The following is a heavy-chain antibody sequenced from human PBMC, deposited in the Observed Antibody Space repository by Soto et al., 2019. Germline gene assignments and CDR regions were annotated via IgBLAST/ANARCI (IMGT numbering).Heavy chain of an antibody. V-gene: IGHV3-7*01. CDR3: ARGIMITFGGVIAPFDY. Sequence: EVQLVESGGGLVQPGGSLRLSCAASGFTFSSYWMSWVRQAPGKGLEWVANIKQDGSEKYYVDSVNGRFTISRDNAKNSLYLQMNSLRAEDTAVYYCARGIMITFGGVIAPFDYWGQGTLVTVSS. CDR1: GFTFSSYW. D-gene: IGHD3-16*02. CDR2: IKQDGSEK. J-gene: IGHJ4*02.